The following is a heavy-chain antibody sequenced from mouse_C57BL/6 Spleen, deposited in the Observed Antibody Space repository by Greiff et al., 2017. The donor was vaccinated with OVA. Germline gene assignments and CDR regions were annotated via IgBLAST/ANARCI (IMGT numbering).Heavy chain of an antibody. CDR2: IYPGDGDT. V-gene: IGHV1-82*01. J-gene: IGHJ4*01. CDR1: GYAFSSSW. D-gene: IGHD1-1*01. CDR3: ATLYYYGVADY. Sequence: VQLQQSGPELVKPGASVKISCKASGYAFSSSWMNWVKQRPGKGLEWIGRIYPGDGDTNYNGKFKGKSTLTADKSSSTGYMQLSRLTSEDSAVYFCATLYYYGVADYWGQGTSVTVSS.